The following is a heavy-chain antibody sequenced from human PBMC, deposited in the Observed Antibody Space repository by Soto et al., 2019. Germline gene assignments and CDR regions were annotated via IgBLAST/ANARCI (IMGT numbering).Heavy chain of an antibody. J-gene: IGHJ4*02. CDR2: ISSSGSSI. D-gene: IGHD4-4*01. CDR3: ASFRTTVTNRDDY. V-gene: IGHV3-48*03. Sequence: PGGSLRLSCAASGFTFSSYEMNWVRQAPGKGLEWVSYISSSGSSIYYADSVKGRFTISRDNAKNSLYLQMNSLRAEDTAVYYCASFRTTVTNRDDYWGQGTLVTV. CDR1: GFTFSSYE.